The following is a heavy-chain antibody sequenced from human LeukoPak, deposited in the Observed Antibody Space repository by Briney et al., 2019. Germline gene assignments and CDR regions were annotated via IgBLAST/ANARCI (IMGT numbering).Heavy chain of an antibody. V-gene: IGHV1-18*01. J-gene: IGHJ4*02. CDR3: ARGPYGSGSYYPSDY. CDR2: ISAYNGNT. D-gene: IGHD3-10*01. CDR1: GYTFTSYG. Sequence: ASVKVPCKASGYTFTSYGISWVRQAPGQGLEWMGWISAYNGNTNYAQKLQGRVTMTTDTSTSTAYMELRSLRSDDTAVYYCARGPYGSGSYYPSDYWGQGTLVTVSS.